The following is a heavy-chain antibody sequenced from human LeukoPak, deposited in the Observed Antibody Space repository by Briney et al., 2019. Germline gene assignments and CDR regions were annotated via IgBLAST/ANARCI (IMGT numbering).Heavy chain of an antibody. V-gene: IGHV4-30-2*01. CDR2: IYHSGST. CDR3: ARGAGITTGYLDY. D-gene: IGHD4-11*01. J-gene: IGHJ4*02. CDR1: GGSISSGGYS. Sequence: SETLSLICAVSGGSISSGGYSWSWIRQPPGKGLEWIGYIYHSGSTYYNPSLKSRVTISVDRSKNQFSLKLSSVTAADTAVYYCARGAGITTGYLDYWGQGTLVTVSS.